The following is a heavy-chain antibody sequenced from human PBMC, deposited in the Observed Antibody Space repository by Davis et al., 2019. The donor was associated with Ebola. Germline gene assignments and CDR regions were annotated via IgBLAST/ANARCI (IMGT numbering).Heavy chain of an antibody. CDR3: AKDSYRNYYGSGSYLDY. J-gene: IGHJ4*02. D-gene: IGHD3-10*01. CDR1: GFTFSSYW. CDR2: IKTDGTEK. V-gene: IGHV3-7*04. Sequence: PGGSLRLSCAVSGFTFSSYWMTWVRQAPGRGLECVANIKTDGTEKYYLDSVRGRFTISRDNSKNTLYLQMNSLRAEDTAVYYCAKDSYRNYYGSGSYLDYWGQGTLATVSS.